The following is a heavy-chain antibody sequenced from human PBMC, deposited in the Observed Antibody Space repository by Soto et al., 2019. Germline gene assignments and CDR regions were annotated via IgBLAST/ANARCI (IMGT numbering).Heavy chain of an antibody. J-gene: IGHJ3*02. D-gene: IGHD3-22*01. CDR2: INAGNGNT. Sequence: ASVKVSCKASGYTFTSYAMHWVRQAPGQRLEWMGWINAGNGNTKYSQKFQGRVTITRDTSASTAYMELSSLRSEDTAVYYCARDRAYYYDSSGPPHAFDIWGQGTMVTVSS. V-gene: IGHV1-3*01. CDR1: GYTFTSYA. CDR3: ARDRAYYYDSSGPPHAFDI.